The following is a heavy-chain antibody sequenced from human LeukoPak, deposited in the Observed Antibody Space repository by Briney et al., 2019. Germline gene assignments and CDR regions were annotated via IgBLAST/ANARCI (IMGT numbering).Heavy chain of an antibody. CDR1: GFTFSSYA. CDR3: AKKGASYYYDSSGYN. D-gene: IGHD3-22*01. J-gene: IGHJ4*02. V-gene: IGHV3-23*01. Sequence: PGGSLRLSCAASGFTFSSYAMSWVRQAPGKGLEWVSAISGSGGSTYYADSVKGGFTISRDNSKNTLYLQMNSLRAEDTAVYYCAKKGASYYYDSSGYNWGQGTLVTVSS. CDR2: ISGSGGST.